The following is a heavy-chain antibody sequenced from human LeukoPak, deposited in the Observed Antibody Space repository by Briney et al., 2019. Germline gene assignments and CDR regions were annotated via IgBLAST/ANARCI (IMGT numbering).Heavy chain of an antibody. J-gene: IGHJ4*02. CDR1: GGSISSGGYY. Sequence: ASQTLSLTCTVSGGSISSGGYYWSWIRQHPGKGLEWIGYIYYSGSTYYNPSLKSRVTISVDTSKNQFSLKLSSVTAADTAVYYCARSSGANGDHDYWGQGTLVTVSS. CDR2: IYYSGST. D-gene: IGHD3-10*01. V-gene: IGHV4-31*03. CDR3: ARSSGANGDHDY.